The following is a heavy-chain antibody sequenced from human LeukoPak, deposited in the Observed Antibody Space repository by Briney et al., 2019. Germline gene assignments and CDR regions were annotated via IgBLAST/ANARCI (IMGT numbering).Heavy chain of an antibody. V-gene: IGHV3-53*01. CDR3: ARGIQLTLAAHAFDI. J-gene: IGHJ3*02. CDR2: IYSGGGT. CDR1: GFIVSNNY. Sequence: GGSLRLPCAASGFIVSNNYMSWVRQAPGKGLEWVSVIYSGGGTYSADSVKGRFTISRDNSKNTLYFQMNNLRAEDTAVYYCARGIQLTLAAHAFDIWGPGTMVTVSS. D-gene: IGHD1-1*01.